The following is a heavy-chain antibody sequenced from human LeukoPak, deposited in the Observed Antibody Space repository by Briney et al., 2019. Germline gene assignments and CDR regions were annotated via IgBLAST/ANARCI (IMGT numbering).Heavy chain of an antibody. J-gene: IGHJ4*02. Sequence: GASLKVSCKASGYTSTNYGISWVRQAPGQGLEWIGWISAYNGDTKYTQNLQGRVTMTTDTSTSTAYMELRSLRSDDTAVYYCARRGPGYYYDISAKFDYWGQGTLVTVSS. CDR2: ISAYNGDT. CDR3: ARRGPGYYYDISAKFDY. D-gene: IGHD3-22*01. CDR1: GYTSTNYG. V-gene: IGHV1-18*01.